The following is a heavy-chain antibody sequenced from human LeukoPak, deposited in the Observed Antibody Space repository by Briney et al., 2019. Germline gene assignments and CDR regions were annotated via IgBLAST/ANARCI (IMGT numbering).Heavy chain of an antibody. Sequence: PSETLSLTCTVSGGSISSSSYYWGWIRQPPGKGLEWIGSIYYSGSTYYNPSLKSRVTISVDTSKNQFSLKLSSVTAADTAVYYCARLRTVVVSFDPWGQGTLVTVSS. CDR1: GGSISSSSYY. CDR2: IYYSGST. D-gene: IGHD3-22*01. V-gene: IGHV4-39*01. J-gene: IGHJ5*02. CDR3: ARLRTVVVSFDP.